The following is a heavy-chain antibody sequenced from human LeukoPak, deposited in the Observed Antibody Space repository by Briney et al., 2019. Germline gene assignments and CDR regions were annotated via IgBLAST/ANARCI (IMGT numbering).Heavy chain of an antibody. D-gene: IGHD3-10*02. CDR2: ISSSGSTI. CDR3: AELGITMIGGV. V-gene: IGHV3-48*03. J-gene: IGHJ6*04. Sequence: GGSLRLSCAASGFTFSSYEMNWVRQAPGKGLEWVSYISSSGSTIYYADSVKGRFTISRDNAKNSLYLQMNSLRAEDRAVYYCAELGITMIGGVWGKGTTVTNSS. CDR1: GFTFSSYE.